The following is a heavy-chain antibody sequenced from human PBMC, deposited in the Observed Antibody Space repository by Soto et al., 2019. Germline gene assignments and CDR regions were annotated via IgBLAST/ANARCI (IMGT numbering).Heavy chain of an antibody. CDR2: ISYDGSNK. J-gene: IGHJ5*02. D-gene: IGHD6-13*01. CDR3: AKGEQQLVFWFDP. CDR1: GFTFSSYG. V-gene: IGHV3-30*18. Sequence: QVQLVESGGGVVQPGRSLRLSCADSGFTFSSYGMHWVRQAPGKGLEWVAVISYDGSNKYYADSVKGRFTISRDNSKNTLYLQMNSLRAEDTAVYYCAKGEQQLVFWFDPWGQGTLVTVSS.